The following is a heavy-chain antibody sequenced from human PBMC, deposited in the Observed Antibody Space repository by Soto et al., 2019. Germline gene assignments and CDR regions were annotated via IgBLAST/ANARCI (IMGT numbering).Heavy chain of an antibody. D-gene: IGHD5-12*01. J-gene: IGHJ4*02. V-gene: IGHV4-59*08. CDR1: GGSISSYY. CDR3: ARHKRPRRDGYNFDY. Sequence: SETLSLTCTVSGGSISSYYWSWIRQPPGKGLEWIGYIYYSGSTNYNPSLKSRVTRSVDTSKNQFSLKLSSVTAADTAVYYCARHKRPRRDGYNFDYWGQGTLVTVSS. CDR2: IYYSGST.